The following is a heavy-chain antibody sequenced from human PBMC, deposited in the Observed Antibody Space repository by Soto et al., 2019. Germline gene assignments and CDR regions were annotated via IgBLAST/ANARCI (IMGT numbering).Heavy chain of an antibody. V-gene: IGHV4-30-4*01. CDR3: ARSTYGEGYPHFFAD. D-gene: IGHD3-16*02. Sequence: QVQLQESGPGLVMPSQTLSLTCTVSGGSIHDIDSYWTWIRQSPGRGPEWIGYIHNSGNTFYSPSVKRRLAISTDTSKRRFSLKLSAVTAADTAFYYCARSTYGEGYPHFFADWGQGTLVTVSS. CDR1: GGSIHDIDSY. CDR2: IHNSGNT. J-gene: IGHJ4*02.